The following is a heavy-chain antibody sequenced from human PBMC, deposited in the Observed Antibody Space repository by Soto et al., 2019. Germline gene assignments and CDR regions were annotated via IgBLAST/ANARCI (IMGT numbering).Heavy chain of an antibody. V-gene: IGHV3-7*01. CDR3: ARGLYSSSSPFDY. CDR1: GFTFSSYW. CDR2: IKQDGSEK. J-gene: IGHJ4*02. Sequence: GGSLRLSCAASGFTFSSYWMSWVRQAPGKGLEWVANIKQDGSEKYYVDSVKGRFTISRDNAKNSLYLQMNSLRAEDTAVYYCARGLYSSSSPFDYWGQGTLVTVSS. D-gene: IGHD6-6*01.